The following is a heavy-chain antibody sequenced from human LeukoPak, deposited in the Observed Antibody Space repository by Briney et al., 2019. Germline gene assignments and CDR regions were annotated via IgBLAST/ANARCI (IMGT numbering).Heavy chain of an antibody. CDR3: ARVSGYSGYDWDVDYYYYYGMGV. V-gene: IGHV7-4-1*02. J-gene: IGHJ6*02. CDR2: INTNTGNP. D-gene: IGHD5-12*01. Sequence: ASVKVSCKASGYTFTSYAMNWVRQAPGQGLEWMGWINTNTGNPTYAQGFTGRFVFSLDTSVSTAYLQISSLKAEDTAVYYCARVSGYSGYDWDVDYYYYYGMGVWGQGTTVTVSS. CDR1: GYTFTSYA.